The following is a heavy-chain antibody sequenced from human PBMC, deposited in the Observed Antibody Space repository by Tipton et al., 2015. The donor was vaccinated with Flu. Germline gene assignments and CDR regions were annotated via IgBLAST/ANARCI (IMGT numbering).Heavy chain of an antibody. Sequence: GLVKPSQTLSLTCTVSGGSIHTDEYYWAWIRQPPGKGLEWIGNIHRSGNTYYNPSLSSRVTMSVDMSKIQFSLKLTSVTAADTAVYYCARRDYSNYVSGPKNWFHPWGQGILVTVSS. J-gene: IGHJ5*02. CDR2: IHRSGNT. D-gene: IGHD4-11*01. CDR3: ARRDYSNYVSGPKNWFHP. CDR1: GGSIHTDEYY. V-gene: IGHV4-38-2*02.